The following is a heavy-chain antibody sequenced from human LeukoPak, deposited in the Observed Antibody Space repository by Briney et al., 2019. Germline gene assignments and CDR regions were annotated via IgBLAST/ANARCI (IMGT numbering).Heavy chain of an antibody. Sequence: GGSLRLSCAASGFTVSSNYMSWVRQAPGKGLEWVSVIYSGGSTYYADSVKGRFTISRDNSKNTLYLQMNSLRAEDTAVYYCARGSARLYYYYGMDVWGQGTTVTVSS. CDR3: ARGSARLYYYYGMDV. CDR1: GFTVSSNY. D-gene: IGHD5-18*01. J-gene: IGHJ6*02. CDR2: IYSGGST. V-gene: IGHV3-66*01.